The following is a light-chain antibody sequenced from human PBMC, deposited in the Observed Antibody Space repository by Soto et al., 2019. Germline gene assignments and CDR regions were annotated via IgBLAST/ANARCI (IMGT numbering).Light chain of an antibody. Sequence: QSVLTQPASVSGSPGQLITVSCTETNSDVGAYNYVSWYQQHPGKAPKLVIFDVTNRPSEVSDRFSGSKSGNTASLTISGLHFEDEADYYCSSYRGSSTPVFGGGTKVTVL. J-gene: IGLJ2*01. V-gene: IGLV2-14*03. CDR1: NSDVGAYNY. CDR2: DVT. CDR3: SSYRGSSTPV.